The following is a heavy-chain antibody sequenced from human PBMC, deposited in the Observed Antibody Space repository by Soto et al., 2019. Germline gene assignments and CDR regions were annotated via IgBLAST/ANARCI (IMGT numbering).Heavy chain of an antibody. J-gene: IGHJ6*02. CDR3: ARDIMGTNYYYYGMDV. Sequence: QVQLQESGPGLVKPSETLSLTCTVSGGSISSYYWSWIRQPPGKGLEWIGYIYYSGSTNYNPSLRSRVTISVDTSKNQFSLNLSSVTAADTAVYYCARDIMGTNYYYYGMDVWGQGTTVTVSS. CDR1: GGSISSYY. D-gene: IGHD2-8*01. CDR2: IYYSGST. V-gene: IGHV4-59*01.